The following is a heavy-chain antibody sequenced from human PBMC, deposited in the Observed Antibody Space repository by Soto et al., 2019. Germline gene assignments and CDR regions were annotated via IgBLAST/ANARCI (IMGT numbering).Heavy chain of an antibody. V-gene: IGHV3-74*01. D-gene: IGHD3-16*02. J-gene: IGHJ4*02. CDR1: GFTFSNFW. CDR2: INSGGTVA. CDR3: AISTGGFGGLFVVPSDY. Sequence: EVQLVESGGGLVQPGGSLRLSCAASGFTFSNFWMHWVRQAPGKGLEWVSGINSGGTVAHYADSVKGRFAISRDNSKNTLSLEMNSLRADDTGLYYCAISTGGFGGLFVVPSDYWGQGTLVTVSS.